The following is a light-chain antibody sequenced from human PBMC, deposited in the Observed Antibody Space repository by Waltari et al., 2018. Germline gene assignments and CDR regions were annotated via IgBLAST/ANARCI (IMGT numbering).Light chain of an antibody. CDR3: AVWDDGLRGWV. CDR1: NSNIGRND. J-gene: IGLJ3*02. V-gene: IGLV1-47*01. Sequence: QSVLTQPPSASGTPGQTVHIVCSGFNSNIGRNDFPWYPPAPGTAPKLLHYRRGPRPSGVPDRFSGSKSGTSASLAISGLRSEDESDYYCAVWDDGLRGWVFGGGTKVTVL. CDR2: RRG.